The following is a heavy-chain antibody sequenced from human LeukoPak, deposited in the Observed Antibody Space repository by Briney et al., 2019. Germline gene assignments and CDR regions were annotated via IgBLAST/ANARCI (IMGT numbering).Heavy chain of an antibody. Sequence: PGRSLRLSCAASGFTFSSYAMHWVRQAPGKGLEWVAFIRYDGSNKYYADSVKGRFTISRDNSKNTLYLQMNSLRAEDTAVYYCAKDRAAAIVVVPAAMDYWGQGTLVTVSS. CDR3: AKDRAAAIVVVPAAMDY. V-gene: IGHV3-30*02. D-gene: IGHD2-2*01. CDR2: IRYDGSNK. J-gene: IGHJ4*02. CDR1: GFTFSSYA.